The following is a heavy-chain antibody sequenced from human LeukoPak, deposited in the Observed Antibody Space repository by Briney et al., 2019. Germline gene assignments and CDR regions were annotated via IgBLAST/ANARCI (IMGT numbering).Heavy chain of an antibody. V-gene: IGHV4-34*01. CDR1: GGSFSGYY. CDR2: INHSGST. J-gene: IGHJ4*02. CDR3: ATHSGSYRLDY. D-gene: IGHD1-26*01. Sequence: SETLSLICAVYGGSFSGYYWSWIRQPPGKGLEWIGEINHSGSTNYNPSLKSRVTISVDTSKNQFSLKLSAVTAADTAVYYCATHSGSYRLDYWGQGTLVTVSS.